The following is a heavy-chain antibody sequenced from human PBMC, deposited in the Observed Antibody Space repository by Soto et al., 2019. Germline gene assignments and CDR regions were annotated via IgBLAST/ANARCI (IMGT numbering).Heavy chain of an antibody. Sequence: ASVKVSCKASGYTLKGYYMHWVRQAPGQGLEWMGWVNPDSGATNYTQKFQDRVTMTRDTSITTAYMELSRLTSDDTAVYYCARGTPYYDFWSGYAFDHWGQGTLVTVPS. J-gene: IGHJ4*02. CDR2: VNPDSGAT. CDR3: ARGTPYYDFWSGYAFDH. D-gene: IGHD3-3*01. CDR1: GYTLKGYY. V-gene: IGHV1-2*02.